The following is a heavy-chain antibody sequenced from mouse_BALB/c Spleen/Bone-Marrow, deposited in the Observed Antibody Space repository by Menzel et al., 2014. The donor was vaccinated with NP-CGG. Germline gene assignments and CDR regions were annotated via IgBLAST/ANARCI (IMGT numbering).Heavy chain of an antibody. D-gene: IGHD1-2*01. CDR2: IDPANGYS. V-gene: IGHV14-3*02. CDR1: GFNIKDTY. J-gene: IGHJ1*01. CDR3: ALITTASFSYWYFDV. Sequence: GAEVVKPGASVKLSCTASGFNIKDTYMHWVKQRPEQGLEWIGGIDPANGYSIYDPKFQGKATITADTTSNTAHLQLSSLTSEDTAVYYCALITTASFSYWYFDVWGAVSPVPLSS.